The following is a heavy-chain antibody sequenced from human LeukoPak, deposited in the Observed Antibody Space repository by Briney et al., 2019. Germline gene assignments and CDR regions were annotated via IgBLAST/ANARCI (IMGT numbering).Heavy chain of an antibody. CDR3: ARDPYDSSGYYDY. CDR1: GGSISSDDYY. V-gene: IGHV4-30-4*08. CDR2: IYYSGST. J-gene: IGHJ4*02. D-gene: IGHD3-22*01. Sequence: PSETLSLTCTVSGGSISSDDYYWSWIRQPPGKGLEWIGYIYYSGSTYYNPSLKSRVTISVDTSKNQFSLKLSSVTAADTAVYYCARDPYDSSGYYDYWGQGTLVTVSS.